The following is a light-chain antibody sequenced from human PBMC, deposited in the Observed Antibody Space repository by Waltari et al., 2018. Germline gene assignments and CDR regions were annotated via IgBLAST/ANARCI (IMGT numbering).Light chain of an antibody. CDR2: WAS. Sequence: DIVMTQSPDSLAASLGERATINCKSSQSVLYSSNNKNYLAWYQQKPGQPPKLIIYWASTRESGVPDRFSGSESGTDFTLTISSLQAEDVAVYYCQQYYNSPLTFGGGTKVEIK. CDR1: QSVLYSSNNKNY. V-gene: IGKV4-1*01. CDR3: QQYYNSPLT. J-gene: IGKJ4*01.